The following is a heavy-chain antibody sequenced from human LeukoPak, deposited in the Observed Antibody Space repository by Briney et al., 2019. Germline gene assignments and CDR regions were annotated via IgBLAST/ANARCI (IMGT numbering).Heavy chain of an antibody. V-gene: IGHV4-38-2*01. J-gene: IGHJ4*02. CDR1: GYSISSGYY. D-gene: IGHD5-12*01. CDR3: ASGYDLGGLVDY. CDR2: INHSGST. Sequence: SETLSLTCAVSGYSISSGYYWGWIRQPPGKGLEWIGEINHSGSTNYNPSLKSRVTISVDTSKNQFSLKLSSVTAADTAVYYCASGYDLGGLVDYWGQGTLVTVSS.